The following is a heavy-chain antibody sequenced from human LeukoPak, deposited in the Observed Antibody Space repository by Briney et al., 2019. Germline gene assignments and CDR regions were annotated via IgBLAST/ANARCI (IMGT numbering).Heavy chain of an antibody. Sequence: GGSLRLSCAASGFTFSNYAMRWVCQAPGKGLDWVSAIGSSGGDTFYADSVKGRFTISRDNSKNTLSLQMNSLRAEDTAVYYCARVFQSSMDVWGKGTTVTVSS. V-gene: IGHV3-23*01. CDR1: GFTFSNYA. CDR3: ARVFQSSMDV. CDR2: IGSSGGDT. J-gene: IGHJ6*03.